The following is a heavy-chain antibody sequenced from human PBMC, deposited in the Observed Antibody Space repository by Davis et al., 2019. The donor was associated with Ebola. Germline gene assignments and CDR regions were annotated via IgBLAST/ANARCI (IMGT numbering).Heavy chain of an antibody. J-gene: IGHJ3*02. Sequence: MPSETLSLTCTVSGGSISSYYWSWIRQPPGKGLEWIGYIYYSGSTNYNPSLKSRVTISVDTSKNQFSLKLSSVTAADTAVYYCARADDGSSSDAFDIWGQGTMVTVSS. CDR3: ARADDGSSSDAFDI. CDR1: GGSISSYY. V-gene: IGHV4-59*01. D-gene: IGHD6-6*01. CDR2: IYYSGST.